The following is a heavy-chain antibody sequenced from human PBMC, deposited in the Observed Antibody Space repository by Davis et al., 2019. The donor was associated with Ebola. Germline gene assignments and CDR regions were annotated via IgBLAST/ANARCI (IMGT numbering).Heavy chain of an antibody. Sequence: SVKVSCKASGGTFSSYAISWVRQAPGQGLEWMGRIITILGIANYAQKFQGRVTITADKSTSTAYMELSSLRSEDTAVDYCARVPTYCSGGSCYSLPDYDGKDVWGQGTTVTVSS. J-gene: IGHJ6*02. D-gene: IGHD2-15*01. CDR2: IITILGIA. V-gene: IGHV1-69*04. CDR1: GGTFSSYA. CDR3: ARVPTYCSGGSCYSLPDYDGKDV.